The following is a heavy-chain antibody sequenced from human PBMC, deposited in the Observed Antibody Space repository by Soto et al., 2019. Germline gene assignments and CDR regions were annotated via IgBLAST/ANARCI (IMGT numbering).Heavy chain of an antibody. CDR3: AREVIYREDYYFDY. CDR2: IYYSGST. CDR1: GGSISSYY. D-gene: IGHD1-26*01. J-gene: IGHJ4*02. Sequence: PSETLSLTCTFSGGSISSYYWSWIRQPPGKGLEWIGYIYYSGSTNYNPSLKSRVTISVDTSKNQFSLKLSSVTAADTAVYYCAREVIYREDYYFDYWGQGTLVTVSS. V-gene: IGHV4-59*01.